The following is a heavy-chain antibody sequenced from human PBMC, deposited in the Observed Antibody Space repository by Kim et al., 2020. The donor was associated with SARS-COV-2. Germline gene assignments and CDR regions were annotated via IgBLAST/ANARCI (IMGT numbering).Heavy chain of an antibody. V-gene: IGHV1-3*01. Sequence: YSQKFQGRVPISRDTSATTGYMELSSLRSEDTAVYFCATDKPDSSAYYFDHWGQGTLVTVYS. D-gene: IGHD3-22*01. J-gene: IGHJ4*02. CDR3: ATDKPDSSAYYFDH.